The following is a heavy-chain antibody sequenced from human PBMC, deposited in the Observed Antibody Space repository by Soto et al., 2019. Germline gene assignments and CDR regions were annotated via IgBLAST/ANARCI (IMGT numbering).Heavy chain of an antibody. CDR2: LHSDGSST. Sequence: EVQLVESGGGLVRPGGSLRLSCAASGFTFSYYWMHWVRQAPGKGLVWVSRLHSDGSSTTYADFVTGRFIISRDNARNTVDLQMNSVRVEDTAVYYCARGDRGAFDLWGQGTVVTVSS. J-gene: IGHJ3*01. D-gene: IGHD1-26*01. CDR1: GFTFSYYW. V-gene: IGHV3-74*01. CDR3: ARGDRGAFDL.